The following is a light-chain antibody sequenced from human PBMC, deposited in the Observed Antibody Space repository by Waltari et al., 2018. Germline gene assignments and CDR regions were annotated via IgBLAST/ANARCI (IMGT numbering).Light chain of an antibody. CDR2: GAS. CDR1: QSVSSN. V-gene: IGKV3-15*01. Sequence: EIVMTQSPATLSVSPGERATPSCRASQSVSSNLAWYQQKPGQAPRLLIYGASTRATGIPARFSGSGSGTEFTLTISSLQSEDFAVYYCQQYNNWPLRFGQGTKVEIK. J-gene: IGKJ1*01. CDR3: QQYNNWPLR.